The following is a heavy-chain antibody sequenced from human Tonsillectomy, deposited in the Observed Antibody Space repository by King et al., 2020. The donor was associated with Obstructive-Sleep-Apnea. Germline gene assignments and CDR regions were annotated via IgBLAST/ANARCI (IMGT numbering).Heavy chain of an antibody. CDR3: ARDLVPDAFDI. V-gene: IGHV3-48*04. Sequence: VQLVESGGGLVQPGGSLRLSCAASGFTFSGYNMNWVRQAPGKGLEWVLYISSSSINIYYADSVKGRFTISRDNAKNSLYLQMNSLRAEDTAVYYCARDLVPDAFDIWGQGTMVTVSS. J-gene: IGHJ3*02. CDR2: ISSSSINI. CDR1: GFTFSGYN. D-gene: IGHD6-13*01.